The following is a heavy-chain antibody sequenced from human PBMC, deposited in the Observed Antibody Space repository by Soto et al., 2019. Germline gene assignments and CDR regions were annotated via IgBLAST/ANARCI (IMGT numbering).Heavy chain of an antibody. CDR1: GFTIRNYW. Sequence: EVQLVESGGGLVQPGGSLRLSCAASGFTIRNYWMHWVRQVPGKGLVWVSRINGDGSTNYADSVKGRFTISSDNAKNTLYLQMNTLRVEDTAVSYCARDSPLVRGVGFDYRGPGTLVTVSS. V-gene: IGHV3-74*01. CDR3: ARDSPLVRGVGFDY. CDR2: INGDGST. J-gene: IGHJ4*02. D-gene: IGHD3-10*01.